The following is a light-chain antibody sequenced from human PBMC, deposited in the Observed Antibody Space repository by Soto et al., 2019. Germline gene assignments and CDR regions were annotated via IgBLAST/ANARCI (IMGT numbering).Light chain of an antibody. V-gene: IGKV1-9*01. CDR3: QHLNSYRT. CDR1: QVISSY. J-gene: IGKJ5*01. CDR2: AAS. Sequence: DIQLTQSPSFLSASVGDRVTITCRASQVISSYLAWYQQKPGKAPKLLIYAASTLQSGVPSRFSGSGSGTEFTLTISSLQPEDFATYYCQHLNSYRTFGQGTLLEIK.